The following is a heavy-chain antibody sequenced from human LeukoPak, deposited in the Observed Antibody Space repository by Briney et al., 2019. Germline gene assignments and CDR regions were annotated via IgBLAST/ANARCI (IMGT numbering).Heavy chain of an antibody. J-gene: IGHJ5*02. CDR3: AKDSMYQLSNWFDP. CDR2: ISGSGGST. V-gene: IGHV3-23*01. D-gene: IGHD2-2*01. Sequence: GGSLRLSCAASGCTFSSYAMSWIRKATGKGLDSASAISGSGGSTYYADSVNGRFTISRDNSKHTQHLQMNSLRAEDTAEYYCAKDSMYQLSNWFDPWGQGTLVTVSS. CDR1: GCTFSSYA.